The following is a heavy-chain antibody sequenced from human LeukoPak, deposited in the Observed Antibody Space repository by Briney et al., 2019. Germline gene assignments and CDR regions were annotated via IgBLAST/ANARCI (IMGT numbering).Heavy chain of an antibody. CDR3: ARGRTYYSP. Sequence: SETLSLTCTVSGGAIRNGVHYWSRIRQHPGKGLEWIGCISYSGTTYYNPSLGGRVTISVDTSKNQFSLNLNSVTAADTAVYYCARGRTYYSPWGQGKWVTVSS. J-gene: IGHJ5*02. CDR1: GGAIRNGVHY. D-gene: IGHD3-10*01. V-gene: IGHV4-31*03. CDR2: ISYSGTT.